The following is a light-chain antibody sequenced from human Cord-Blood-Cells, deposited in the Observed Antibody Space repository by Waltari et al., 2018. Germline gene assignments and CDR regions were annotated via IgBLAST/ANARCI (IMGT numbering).Light chain of an antibody. CDR3: QQYNNWPPIFT. CDR2: GAS. CDR1: QSVSSN. Sequence: EIVMTQSPPTLSVSPGERATLSCRASQSVSSNLAWYQQKPGQAPRLLIYGASTRATGIPARFSGSGSGTEFTLTISSLQSEDFAVYYCQQYNNWPPIFTFGPGTKVDIK. J-gene: IGKJ3*01. V-gene: IGKV3-15*01.